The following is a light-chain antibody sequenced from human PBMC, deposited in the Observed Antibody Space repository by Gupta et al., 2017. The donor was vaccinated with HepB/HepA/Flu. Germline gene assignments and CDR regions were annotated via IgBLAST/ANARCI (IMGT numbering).Light chain of an antibody. CDR3: QSADNSGFYRV. J-gene: IGLJ3*02. V-gene: IGLV3-25*03. CDR1: ALPKQD. Sequence: YELPQPPSLPVSPVQTARINCSGDALPKQDASWYQQKPVQAPVRVIYKHSERPTGIPERFSGSTWGTTDTLTIXGXQAEDEXDYYCQSADNSGFYRVFGGGTKVSVL. CDR2: KHS.